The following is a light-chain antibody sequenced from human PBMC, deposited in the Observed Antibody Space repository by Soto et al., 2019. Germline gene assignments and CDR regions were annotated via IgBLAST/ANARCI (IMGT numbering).Light chain of an antibody. CDR3: QQYDTYQGT. J-gene: IGKJ1*01. V-gene: IGKV1-5*03. Sequence: DMQITQSPSTLSASVGDRVTITCRASQSISSKLAWYQQKVGKAPKLLIYKASSLESGVPSRFSGSGSGTEFTLTISSLQPDDFATYYCQQYDTYQGTFGQGTKVDIK. CDR1: QSISSK. CDR2: KAS.